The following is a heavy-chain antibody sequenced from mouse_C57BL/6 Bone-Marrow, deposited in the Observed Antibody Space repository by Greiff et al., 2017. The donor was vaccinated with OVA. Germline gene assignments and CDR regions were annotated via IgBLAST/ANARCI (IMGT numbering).Heavy chain of an antibody. CDR3: RRWVYCSSSPFDY. CDR1: GYSFTSYG. J-gene: IGHJ2*01. V-gene: IGHV1-81*01. Sequence: QVQLQQSGPELARPGASVKLSCKASGYSFTSYGISWVKQRTGQGLEWIGEIYPRSGNTYYNEKFKGKATLTADKSSSPAYMELRSLTSEDSAVYCCRRWVYCSSSPFDYWGQGTTLTVSS. D-gene: IGHD1-1*01. CDR2: IYPRSGNT.